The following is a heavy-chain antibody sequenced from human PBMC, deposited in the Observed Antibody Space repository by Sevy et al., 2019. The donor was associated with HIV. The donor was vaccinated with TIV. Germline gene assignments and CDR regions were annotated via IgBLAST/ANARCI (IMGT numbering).Heavy chain of an antibody. J-gene: IGHJ2*01. Sequence: GESLKISCAASGFTFSSYWMSWVRQAPGKGLEWVANIKQDGSEKYYVDSVKGRFTISRDNAKNSLYLQMNSLRAGDTAVYYCARDFGYYYDSSGYFFATRGANWYFDLWGRGTLVTVSS. V-gene: IGHV3-7*01. CDR2: IKQDGSEK. CDR1: GFTFSSYW. D-gene: IGHD3-22*01. CDR3: ARDFGYYYDSSGYFFATRGANWYFDL.